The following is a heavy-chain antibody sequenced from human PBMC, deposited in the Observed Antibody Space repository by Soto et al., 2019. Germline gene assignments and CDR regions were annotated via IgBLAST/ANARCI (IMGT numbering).Heavy chain of an antibody. Sequence: QLQLQESGPRLVKPSETLSLSCPVSGDGIGSPSSWWGWIRQTPGERPEWIGSIYHSGTTYYKPSLQSRVTMSVDMSENEFSLKLYFVTAADTAVYYCARQSGRVWFAPWGQGILGTGSS. CDR1: GDGIGSPSSW. CDR2: IYHSGTT. J-gene: IGHJ5*02. CDR3: ARQSGRVWFAP. D-gene: IGHD3-3*01. V-gene: IGHV4-39*01.